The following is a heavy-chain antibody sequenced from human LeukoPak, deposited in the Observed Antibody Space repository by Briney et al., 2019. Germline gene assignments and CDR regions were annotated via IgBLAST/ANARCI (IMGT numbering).Heavy chain of an antibody. J-gene: IGHJ4*02. CDR3: ARDGEMATDY. CDR2: IIPIFGTA. V-gene: IGHV1-69*13. D-gene: IGHD5-24*01. Sequence: GASVNVSCKASGGTFSSYAISWVRQAPGQGLEWMGGIIPIFGTANYAQKFQGRVTIAADESTSTAYMELSSLRSEDTAVYYCARDGEMATDYWGQGTLVTVSS. CDR1: GGTFSSYA.